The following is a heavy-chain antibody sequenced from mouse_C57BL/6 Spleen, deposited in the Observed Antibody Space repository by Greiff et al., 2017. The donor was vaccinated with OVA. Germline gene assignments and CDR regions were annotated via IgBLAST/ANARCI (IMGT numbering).Heavy chain of an antibody. CDR3: ATTVVATNFPYYYAMDY. CDR2: INPYNGDT. V-gene: IGHV1-20*01. J-gene: IGHJ4*01. D-gene: IGHD1-1*01. Sequence: EVKLQQSGPELVKPGDSVKISCKASGYSFTGYFMNWVMQSHGKSLEWIGRINPYNGDTFYNQKFKGKATLTVDKSSSTAHMELRSLTSADSAVYYCATTVVATNFPYYYAMDYWGQGTSVTVSS. CDR1: GYSFTGYF.